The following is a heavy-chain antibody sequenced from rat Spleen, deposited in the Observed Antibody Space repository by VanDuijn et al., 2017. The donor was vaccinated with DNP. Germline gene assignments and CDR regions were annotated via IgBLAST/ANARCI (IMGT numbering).Heavy chain of an antibody. CDR2: ISYDGGRT. D-gene: IGHD1-4*01. V-gene: IGHV5-22*01. J-gene: IGHJ2*01. CDR3: ARHVLPLRVWDY. CDR1: GFIISDYY. Sequence: EVPLVESGGGLVQPGRSLKLSCAASGFIISDYYMAWVRQAPTKGLEWVAYISYDGGRTYNGDSVKGRFTISRDNAKNTLYLQMNSLRSEDTATYYCARHVLPLRVWDYWGQGVMVTVSS.